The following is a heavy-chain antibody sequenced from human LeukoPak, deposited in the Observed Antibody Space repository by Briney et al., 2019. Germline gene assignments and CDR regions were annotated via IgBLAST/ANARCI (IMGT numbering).Heavy chain of an antibody. V-gene: IGHV3-23*01. D-gene: IGHD6-13*01. J-gene: IGHJ4*02. CDR3: AKQRGFPIAAAGDY. CDR1: GFTVSDNY. Sequence: GGSLRLSCAASGFTVSDNYMSWVRQAPGKGLEWVSAISGSGGSTYYADSVKGRFTISRDNSKNTLYLQMNSLRAEDTAVYYCAKQRGFPIAAAGDYWGQGTPVTVSS. CDR2: ISGSGGST.